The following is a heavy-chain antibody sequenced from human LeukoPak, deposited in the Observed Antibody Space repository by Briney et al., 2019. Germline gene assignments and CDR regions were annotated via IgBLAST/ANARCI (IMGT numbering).Heavy chain of an antibody. CDR3: ATSRGYCSSTSCRDDYYFDY. J-gene: IGHJ4*02. V-gene: IGHV4-59*01. D-gene: IGHD2-2*01. Sequence: SETLSLTCTVSGGSISSYYWSWIRQPPGKGLEWIGYIYYSGSTNYNPSLKSRVTISVDTSKNQFSLKLSSVTAADTAVYYCATSRGYCSSTSCRDDYYFDYWGQGTLVTVSS. CDR2: IYYSGST. CDR1: GGSISSYY.